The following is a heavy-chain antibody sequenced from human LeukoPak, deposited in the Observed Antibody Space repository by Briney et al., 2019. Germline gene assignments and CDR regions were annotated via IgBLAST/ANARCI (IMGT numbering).Heavy chain of an antibody. CDR3: ARGGGAAAGTDH. J-gene: IGHJ4*02. D-gene: IGHD6-13*01. Sequence: ASETLSLTCAVHGGSFSDYSWTWIRQSPGKGLEWIGEFTHAGDTKYTPSLKRRVSISVDTSKRQFSLTLTSVTAADTAVYYCARGGGAAAGTDHWGQGTLVTVSP. CDR1: GGSFSDYS. V-gene: IGHV4-34*01. CDR2: FTHAGDT.